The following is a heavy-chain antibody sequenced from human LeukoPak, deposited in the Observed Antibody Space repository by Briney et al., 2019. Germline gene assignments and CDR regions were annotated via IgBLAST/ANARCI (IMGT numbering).Heavy chain of an antibody. CDR3: ARATPGQLDP. J-gene: IGHJ5*02. CDR2: IYYSGST. Sequence: SETLSLTCTVSGGPISSYYWSWIRQPPGKGLEWIGYIYYSGSTNYNPSLKSRVTTSVDTSKNQFSLKLSSVTAADTAVYYCARATPGQLDPWGQGTLVTVSS. D-gene: IGHD3-10*01. V-gene: IGHV4-59*12. CDR1: GGPISSYY.